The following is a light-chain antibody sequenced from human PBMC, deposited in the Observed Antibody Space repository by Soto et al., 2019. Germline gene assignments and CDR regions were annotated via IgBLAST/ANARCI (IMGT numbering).Light chain of an antibody. J-gene: IGKJ2*01. CDR3: QQYNSYSPYT. CDR1: QSLSSW. CDR2: DAS. V-gene: IGKV1-5*01. Sequence: DIQMTQSPSTLSASVGDRVTITCRASQSLSSWLAWYQQKPGKAPKLLIYDASSLESGVPSRFSGSGSGTEFTLTISSLRPIDFATYYCQQYNSYSPYTFGHGTKVEIK.